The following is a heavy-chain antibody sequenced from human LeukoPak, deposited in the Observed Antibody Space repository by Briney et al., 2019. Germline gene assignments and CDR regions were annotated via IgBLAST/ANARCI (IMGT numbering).Heavy chain of an antibody. CDR1: GGSITSGEYS. V-gene: IGHV4-31*03. D-gene: IGHD2-8*01. J-gene: IGHJ4*02. CDR2: INYSGST. CDR3: ARDLGTNGYFPNFDY. Sequence: PSETLSLTCTVSGGSITSGEYSWSWIRQHPGKGLEWIGNINYSGSTYYNPSLKSRVTISVDTSKNQFSLKLSSVTAADTAVYYCARDLGTNGYFPNFDYWGQGTLVTVSS.